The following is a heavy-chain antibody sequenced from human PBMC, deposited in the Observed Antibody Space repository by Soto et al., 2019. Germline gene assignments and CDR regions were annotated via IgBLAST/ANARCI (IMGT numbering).Heavy chain of an antibody. D-gene: IGHD6-13*01. J-gene: IGHJ5*02. V-gene: IGHV3-15*07. CDR2: IKSKTDGGTT. Sequence: EVQLVESGGGLVKPGGSLRLSCAASGFTFSNAWMNWVRQAPGKGLEWVGRIKSKTDGGTTDYAAPVKGRFTISGDHSKSTLYLQMNSLKTEATAVYYCTTDSWAGSSWYLKALSCFDPWGQGTLVTVSS. CDR1: GFTFSNAW. CDR3: TTDSWAGSSWYLKALSCFDP.